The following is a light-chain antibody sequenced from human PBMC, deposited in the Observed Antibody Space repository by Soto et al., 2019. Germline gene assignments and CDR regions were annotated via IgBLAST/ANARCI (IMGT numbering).Light chain of an antibody. CDR3: EQYNSYSPYT. V-gene: IGKV1-5*03. J-gene: IGKJ2*01. CDR1: QSISSW. Sequence: DIQMTQSPSTLSASVGDRVTITCRASQSISSWLAWCQQKPGKAPKLLIYKAASLESGAPSRFSGSGSGTEFTLTICSLQPDDFAPYYYEQYNSYSPYTFGQGPKLEIK. CDR2: KAA.